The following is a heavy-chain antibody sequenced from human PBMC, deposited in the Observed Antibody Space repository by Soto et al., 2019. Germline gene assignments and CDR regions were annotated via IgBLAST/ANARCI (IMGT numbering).Heavy chain of an antibody. CDR3: ARRDGFKIDP. CDR1: GYNFPNYW. J-gene: IGHJ5*02. CDR2: IYPGDSDV. V-gene: IGHV5-51*01. Sequence: PGESLKISCKVFGYNFPNYWIGWVRQMPGKGLEWMGIIYPGDSDVRYSPSFQGQVTISADKSINTAYLQWRSLKASDAAMYYCARRDGFKIDPWAQITPVTVSS. D-gene: IGHD5-12*01.